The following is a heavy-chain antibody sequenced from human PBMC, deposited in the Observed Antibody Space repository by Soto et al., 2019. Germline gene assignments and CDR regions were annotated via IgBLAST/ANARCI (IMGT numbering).Heavy chain of an antibody. D-gene: IGHD3-22*01. V-gene: IGHV3-30-3*01. CDR3: ARDYRYYYDSSAYPHY. J-gene: IGHJ4*02. CDR1: GFTFDDYA. CDR2: ISYDGSNK. Sequence: GGSLRLSCAASGFTFDDYAMHWVRQAPGKGLEWVAVISYDGSNKYYADSAKGRFTISRDNSENTLYLQMNSLRAEDTAVYYCARDYRYYYDSSAYPHYWGQGALVTVSS.